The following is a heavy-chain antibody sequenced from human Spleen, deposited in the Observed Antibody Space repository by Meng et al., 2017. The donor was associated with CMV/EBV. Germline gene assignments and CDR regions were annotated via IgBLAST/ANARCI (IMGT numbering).Heavy chain of an antibody. V-gene: IGHV4-39*07. Sequence: ISRSAYYWDWIRQSPGKGLEWIGRVYYSGSTFSNLSLKSRVTISIDTSQSQFSLKVSSVTAADTAVYYCARSVCSYTSCYPHTGGEWGQGTLVTVSS. CDR3: ARSVCSYTSCYPHTGGE. CDR2: VYYSGST. CDR1: ISRSAYY. J-gene: IGHJ4*02. D-gene: IGHD2-2*01.